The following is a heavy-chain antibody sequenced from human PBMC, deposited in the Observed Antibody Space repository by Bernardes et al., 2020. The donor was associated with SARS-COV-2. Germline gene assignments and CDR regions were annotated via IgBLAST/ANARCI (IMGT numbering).Heavy chain of an antibody. J-gene: IGHJ5*02. CDR3: ASTHSPYYDFWSAYYTVWFDP. D-gene: IGHD3-3*01. V-gene: IGHV4-39*01. Sequence: SETLSLTCTVSGGSISSSSYYWGWIRQPPGKGLEWIGSIYYSGSTYYNPSLKSRVTISVDTSKNQFSLKLSSVTAADTAVYYCASTHSPYYDFWSAYYTVWFDPWGQGTLVTVSS. CDR2: IYYSGST. CDR1: GGSISSSSYY.